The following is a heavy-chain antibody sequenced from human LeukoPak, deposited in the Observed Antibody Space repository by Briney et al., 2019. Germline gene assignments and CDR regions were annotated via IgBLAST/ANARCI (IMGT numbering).Heavy chain of an antibody. D-gene: IGHD2-2*01. J-gene: IGHJ6*03. V-gene: IGHV1-69*05. CDR3: PRGLVVPVHYYYYYYMDV. CDR1: GGTFSSYA. CDR2: ISPIFGTT. Sequence: GGSVRVSCTAPGGTFSSYAMSWVRQAPGKGLEWMGGISPIFGTTNYAKTLKGRVTITTDKSKSTVYMEMSSLRSEDTAVYYCPRGLVVPVHYYYYYYMDVWGKGTTVTVSS.